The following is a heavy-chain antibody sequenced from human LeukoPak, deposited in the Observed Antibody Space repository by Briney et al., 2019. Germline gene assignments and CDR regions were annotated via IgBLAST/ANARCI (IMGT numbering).Heavy chain of an antibody. D-gene: IGHD6-13*01. CDR2: ISSSGSTI. J-gene: IGHJ3*02. CDR1: GFTFSDYY. CDR3: ARDLSSWTFSGFGI. V-gene: IGHV3-11*04. Sequence: GGSLRLSCAASGFTFSDYYMSWIRQAPGKGLEWVSYISSSGSTIYYADSVKGRFTISRDNAKNSLYLQMNSLRAEDTAVYYCARDLSSWTFSGFGIWGQGTMVTVSS.